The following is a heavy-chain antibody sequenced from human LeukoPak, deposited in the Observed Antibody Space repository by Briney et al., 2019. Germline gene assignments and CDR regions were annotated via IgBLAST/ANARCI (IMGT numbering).Heavy chain of an antibody. CDR3: ARDFPQLLWFGDGVAYNWFDP. J-gene: IGHJ5*02. CDR1: GYTFTGYY. D-gene: IGHD3-10*01. CDR2: INPNSGGT. V-gene: IGHV1-2*02. Sequence: ASVKVSCKASGYTFTGYYMHWVRQAPGQGLEWMGWINPNSGGTNYAQKFQGRVTMTRDTSISTAYMELSRLRSDDTDVYSCARDFPQLLWFGDGVAYNWFDPWGQGTLVTVSS.